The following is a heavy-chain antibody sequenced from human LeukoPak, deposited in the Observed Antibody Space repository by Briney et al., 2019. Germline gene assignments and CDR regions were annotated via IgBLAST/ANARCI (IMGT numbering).Heavy chain of an antibody. CDR1: GFTFSSYA. V-gene: IGHV3-23*01. CDR3: AKKRDAFDI. J-gene: IGHJ3*02. CDR2: LTDSGGTT. Sequence: GGSLRLSCVASGFTFSSYAMGWVRQAPGKRPEWVSSLTDSGGTTYYVDSVKGRFTISRDNSKNTLYLHMNSLRAEDTAMYYCAKKRDAFDIWGHGTVVAVSS. D-gene: IGHD5-24*01.